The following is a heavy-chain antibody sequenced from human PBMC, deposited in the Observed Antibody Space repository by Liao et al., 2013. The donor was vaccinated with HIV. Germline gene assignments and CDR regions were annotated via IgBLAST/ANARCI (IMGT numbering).Heavy chain of an antibody. CDR1: GGSISSSSYY. D-gene: IGHD2-15*01. V-gene: IGHV4-39*07. CDR2: IYTSGST. CDR3: ARGGRRALLGGFPQRY. Sequence: QVQLQQWGAGLLKPSETLSLTCAVSGGSISSSSYYWGWIRQPPGKGLEWIGSIYTSGSTNYNPSLKSRVTMSVDTSKNQFSLKLSSVTAADTAVYYCARGGRRALLGGFPQRYWGQGTLVTVSS. J-gene: IGHJ4*02.